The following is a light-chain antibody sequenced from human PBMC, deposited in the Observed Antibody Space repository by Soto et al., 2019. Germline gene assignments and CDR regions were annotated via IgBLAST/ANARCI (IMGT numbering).Light chain of an antibody. CDR3: CSYAGSTWGYV. Sequence: QSVLTQPASVSGSPGQSITISCTGTSSDVGSYNLVSWYQQLPGKAPQLMIYEVSKRPSGVSNRFSGSKSGNTASLTISGLQAEDEADYYGCSYAGSTWGYVFGTGTKVTVL. CDR1: SSDVGSYNL. J-gene: IGLJ1*01. V-gene: IGLV2-23*02. CDR2: EVS.